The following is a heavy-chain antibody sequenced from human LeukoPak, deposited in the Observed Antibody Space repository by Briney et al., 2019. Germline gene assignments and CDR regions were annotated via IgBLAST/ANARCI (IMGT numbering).Heavy chain of an antibody. CDR1: GFTFSSYW. J-gene: IGHJ4*02. CDR3: ATNSGKRFDY. CDR2: INQVGSQT. Sequence: PGGSLRLSCAASGFTFSSYWMSWVRQTPGEGLEYLANINQVGSQTYYMDSVKGRFTISRDNAKNSLYLQMNSLRAVDTAVYYCATNSGKRFDYWGQGTLVTVSS. D-gene: IGHD1-1*01. V-gene: IGHV3-7*01.